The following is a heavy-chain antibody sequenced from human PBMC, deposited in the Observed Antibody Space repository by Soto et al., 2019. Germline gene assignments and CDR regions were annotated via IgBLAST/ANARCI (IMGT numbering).Heavy chain of an antibody. J-gene: IGHJ4*02. CDR2: IYYSGST. Sequence: SETLSLTCTVSGGSISSGGYYWSWIRQHPGKGLEWIGYIYYSGSTYYNPSLKSRVTISVDTSKNQFSLKLSSVTAADTAVYYCARVGCSGGSCYSVVFDYWGQGTLVTVSS. D-gene: IGHD2-15*01. CDR1: GGSISSGGYY. V-gene: IGHV4-31*03. CDR3: ARVGCSGGSCYSVVFDY.